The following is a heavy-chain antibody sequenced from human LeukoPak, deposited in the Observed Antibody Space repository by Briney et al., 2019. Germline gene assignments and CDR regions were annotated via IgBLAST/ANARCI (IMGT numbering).Heavy chain of an antibody. D-gene: IGHD4-11*01. CDR3: ARDYSSPDY. J-gene: IGHJ4*02. Sequence: GASVKVSCKASGYTFTSYGISWVRQATGQGLEWMGWMNPNSGNTGSAQKFQGRVTITMNTSISTAYMELTSLRSEDTAVYYCARDYSSPDYWGQGTLVTVPS. CDR1: GYTFTSYG. V-gene: IGHV1-8*03. CDR2: MNPNSGNT.